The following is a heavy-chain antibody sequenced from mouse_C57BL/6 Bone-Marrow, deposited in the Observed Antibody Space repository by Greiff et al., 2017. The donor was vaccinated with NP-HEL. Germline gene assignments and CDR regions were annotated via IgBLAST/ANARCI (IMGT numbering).Heavy chain of an antibody. CDR3: TRDAPTMVRAAY. Sequence: VQLQESGAELVRPGASVTLSCKASGYTFTDYEMHWVKQTPVHGLEWIGAIDPETGGTAYNQKFKGKAILTADKSSSTAYMELRSLTSEDSAVYYCTRDAPTMVRAAYWGQGTLVTVSA. D-gene: IGHD2-9*01. CDR1: GYTFTDYE. CDR2: IDPETGGT. J-gene: IGHJ3*01. V-gene: IGHV1-15*01.